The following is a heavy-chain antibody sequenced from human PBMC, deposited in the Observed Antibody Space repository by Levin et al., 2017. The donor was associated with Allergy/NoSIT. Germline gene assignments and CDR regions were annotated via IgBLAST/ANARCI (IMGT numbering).Heavy chain of an antibody. CDR3: ARDRDIVATKDAFDI. CDR2: IKQDGSEK. D-gene: IGHD5-12*01. J-gene: IGHJ3*02. V-gene: IGHV3-7*04. Sequence: GESLKISCAASGFTFSSYWMSWVRQAPGKGLEWVANIKQDGSEKYYVDSVKGRFTISRDNAKNSLYLQMNSLRAEDTAVYYCARDRDIVATKDAFDIWGQGTMVTVSS. CDR1: GFTFSSYW.